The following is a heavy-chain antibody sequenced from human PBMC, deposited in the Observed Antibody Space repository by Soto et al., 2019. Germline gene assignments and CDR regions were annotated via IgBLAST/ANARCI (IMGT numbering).Heavy chain of an antibody. J-gene: IGHJ3*02. CDR1: GFTFSSYG. V-gene: IGHV3-30*18. Sequence: GGSLRLSCAASGFTFSSYGMHWVRQAPGKGLEWVAVISYDGSNKYYADSVKGRFTISRDNSKNTLYLQMNSLRAEDTAVYYCAKNQVAVAGTIDAFDIWGQGTMVTVSS. CDR3: AKNQVAVAGTIDAFDI. CDR2: ISYDGSNK. D-gene: IGHD6-19*01.